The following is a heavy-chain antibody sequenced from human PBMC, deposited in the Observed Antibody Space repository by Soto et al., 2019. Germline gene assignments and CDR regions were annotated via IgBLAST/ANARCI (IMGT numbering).Heavy chain of an antibody. CDR1: GGSIRSGGDY. CDR3: ARLPYTGNNPPFDY. Sequence: SETLSLTCTVSGGSIRSGGDYWSWVRQSPGMGLERIGYVFYTGTTIYNPSLNSSVPISLDASTDQFSLKLTSVTAADTAVYYCARLPYTGNNPPFDYWGRGILVTVSS. V-gene: IGHV4-61*08. D-gene: IGHD1-26*01. CDR2: VFYTGTT. J-gene: IGHJ4*02.